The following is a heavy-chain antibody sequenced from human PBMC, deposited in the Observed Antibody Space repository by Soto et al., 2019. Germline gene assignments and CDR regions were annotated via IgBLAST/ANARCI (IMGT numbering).Heavy chain of an antibody. Sequence: QVQLVQSGAEVKKPGSSVKVSCKASGGTFSSYAISWVRQAPGQGLEWMGGIIPIFGTANYAKKFQGRVTITADKSTSTAYMELSSLRSEDTAVYYCARGGIFGVVIWGWFDPWGQGTLVTVSS. CDR3: ARGGIFGVVIWGWFDP. CDR2: IIPIFGTA. D-gene: IGHD3-3*01. V-gene: IGHV1-69*06. J-gene: IGHJ5*02. CDR1: GGTFSSYA.